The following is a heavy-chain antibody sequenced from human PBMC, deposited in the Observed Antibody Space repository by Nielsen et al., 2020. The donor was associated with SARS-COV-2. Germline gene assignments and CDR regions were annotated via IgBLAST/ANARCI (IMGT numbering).Heavy chain of an antibody. D-gene: IGHD2-15*01. Sequence: GESLKISCVASGFTFSAYNMNWVRQAPGKGLEWISYISTGSSTKYYADSVKGRFTISRDNGKNSLYLQMNSLRVDGTAVYYCARDTRAFDIWGLGTMVAVSS. CDR1: GFTFSAYN. J-gene: IGHJ3*02. CDR2: ISTGSSTK. CDR3: ARDTRAFDI. V-gene: IGHV3-48*01.